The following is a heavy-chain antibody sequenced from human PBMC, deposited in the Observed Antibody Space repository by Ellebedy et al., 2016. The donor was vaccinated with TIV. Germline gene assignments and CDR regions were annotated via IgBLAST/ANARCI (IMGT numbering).Heavy chain of an antibody. V-gene: IGHV1-46*01. J-gene: IGHJ6*02. CDR2: INPSGGST. Sequence: AASVKVSCKASGYTFTNYDMHWVRQAPGQGLEWMGVINPSGGSTSYAQKFQDIVTMTRDTSTSTVYMELSSLRSEDTAVYYCARVLASSSTSHYYYGMDVWGQGTTVTVSS. CDR3: ARVLASSSTSHYYYGMDV. CDR1: GYTFTNYD. D-gene: IGHD6-6*01.